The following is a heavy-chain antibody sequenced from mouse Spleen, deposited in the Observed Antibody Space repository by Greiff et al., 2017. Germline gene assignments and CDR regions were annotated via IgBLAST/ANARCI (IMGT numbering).Heavy chain of an antibody. D-gene: IGHD3-3*01. CDR1: GYTFTDYE. CDR2: IDPETGGT. V-gene: IGHV1-15*01. J-gene: IGHJ4*01. Sequence: VQLQQSGAELVRPGASVTLSCKASGYTFTDYEMHWVKQTPVHGLEWIGAIDPETGGTAYNQKFKGKAILTADKSSSTAYMELRSLTSEDSAVYYCTRGDGYAMDYWGQGTSVTVSS. CDR3: TRGDGYAMDY.